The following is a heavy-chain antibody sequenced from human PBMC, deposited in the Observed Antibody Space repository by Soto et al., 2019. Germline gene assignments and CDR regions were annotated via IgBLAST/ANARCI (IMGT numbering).Heavy chain of an antibody. J-gene: IGHJ6*02. CDR3: AREFRELLSKNYYYYGMDV. V-gene: IGHV3-33*01. CDR2: IWYDGSNK. D-gene: IGHD3-10*01. Sequence: PGGSLRLSCAASGFTFSSYGMHWVRQAPGKGLEWVAVIWYDGSNKYYADSVKGRFTISRDNSKNTLYLQMNSLRAEDTAVYYCAREFRELLSKNYYYYGMDVWGQGTTVTVSS. CDR1: GFTFSSYG.